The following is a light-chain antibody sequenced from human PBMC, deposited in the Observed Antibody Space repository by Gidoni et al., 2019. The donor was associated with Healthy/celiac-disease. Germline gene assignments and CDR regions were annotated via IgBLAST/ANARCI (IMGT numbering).Light chain of an antibody. V-gene: IGLV2-14*01. CDR2: EVS. J-gene: IGLJ2*01. Sequence: QSALTQPASVSGSPGQSITISCTGTSSDVGGYNYVSWYQQHPGKAPKLMIYEVSNRPSGVPDRFSGSKSGNTASLTISGLQAEDEADYYCSSYTSSGVVFGGGTKLT. CDR1: SSDVGGYNY. CDR3: SSYTSSGVV.